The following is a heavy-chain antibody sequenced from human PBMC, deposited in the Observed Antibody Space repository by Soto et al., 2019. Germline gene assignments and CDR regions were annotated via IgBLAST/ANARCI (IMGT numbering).Heavy chain of an antibody. J-gene: IGHJ5*02. CDR3: AKAPSRRGPSIAAAGPNWFDP. Sequence: PGGSLRLSCVASGFTFSSYAMSWVRQAPGKGLEWVSAISGSGGSTYYADSVKGRFTISRDNSKNTLYLQMNSLRAEDTAVYYCAKAPSRRGPSIAAAGPNWFDPWGQGTLVTSPQ. CDR1: GFTFSSYA. D-gene: IGHD6-13*01. V-gene: IGHV3-23*01. CDR2: ISGSGGST.